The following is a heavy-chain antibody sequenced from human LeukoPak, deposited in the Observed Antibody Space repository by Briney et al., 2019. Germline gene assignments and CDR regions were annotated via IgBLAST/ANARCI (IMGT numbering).Heavy chain of an antibody. Sequence: PSETLSLTCTVSGGSISSYYWSWIRQPPGKGLEWIGYIYYSGSTNYNPSLKRRVTISVDTSKNQFSLKLSSVTAADTAVYYCARVVSTYTYYYDSSGYLPPYFQHWGQGTLVTVSS. CDR1: GGSISSYY. D-gene: IGHD3-22*01. CDR2: IYYSGST. V-gene: IGHV4-59*01. J-gene: IGHJ1*01. CDR3: ARVVSTYTYYYDSSGYLPPYFQH.